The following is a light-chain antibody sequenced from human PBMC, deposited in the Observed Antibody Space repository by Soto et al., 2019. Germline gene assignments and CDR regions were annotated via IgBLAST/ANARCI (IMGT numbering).Light chain of an antibody. CDR3: TSYTGDDFTFI. Sequence: QSVLTQPPSASGSLGQSVTISCTGTSSGIGTYDYVSWYQQHPGRAPKLIIFEVSKRPSGVPDRFSGSKSGNTASLIVSGLQPDDEAEYHCTSYTGDDFTFIFGTGTKVTVL. CDR2: EVS. CDR1: SSGIGTYDY. J-gene: IGLJ1*01. V-gene: IGLV2-8*01.